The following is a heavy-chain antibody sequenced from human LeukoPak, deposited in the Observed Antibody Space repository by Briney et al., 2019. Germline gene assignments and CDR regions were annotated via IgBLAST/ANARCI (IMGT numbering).Heavy chain of an antibody. CDR2: IIPIRGIA. D-gene: IGHD6-19*01. CDR1: GGTFSSYT. V-gene: IGHV1-69*02. CDR3: ARGIDSSGVDY. J-gene: IGHJ4*02. Sequence: SVKVSCKASGGTFSSYTISWVRQAPGQGLEWMGRIIPIRGIANYAQKFQGRVTITADKSTSTAYMELSSLRSEDTAVYYCARGIDSSGVDYWGQGTLVTVSS.